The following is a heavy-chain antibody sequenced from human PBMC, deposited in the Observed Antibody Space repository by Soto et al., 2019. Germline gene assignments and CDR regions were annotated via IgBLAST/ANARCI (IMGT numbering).Heavy chain of an antibody. V-gene: IGHV4-31*03. CDR2: IYYNGNT. CDR1: GGSISSGGYY. Sequence: PSETLSLTCTVSGGSISSGGYYWSWIRQHPGKGLEWIGYIYYNGNTYYNPSLKSRVTISVDTARNQFSLRLSSVTVADTAVYFCSRGLDRDSNGYPGYWGQGTLVTVSS. J-gene: IGHJ4*02. D-gene: IGHD6-19*01. CDR3: SRGLDRDSNGYPGY.